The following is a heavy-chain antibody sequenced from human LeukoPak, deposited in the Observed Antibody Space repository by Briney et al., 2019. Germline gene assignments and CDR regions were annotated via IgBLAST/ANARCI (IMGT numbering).Heavy chain of an antibody. D-gene: IGHD1-26*01. CDR1: GYTFTGYY. Sequence: WASVKVSCKASGYTFTGYYMHWVRQAPGQGLEWMGWINPNSGGTNYAQKFQGRVTMTRDTSISTAYMELSRLRSDDTAVYYRAREIGSWELRYFQHWGQGTLVTVSS. J-gene: IGHJ1*01. CDR3: AREIGSWELRYFQH. V-gene: IGHV1-2*02. CDR2: INPNSGGT.